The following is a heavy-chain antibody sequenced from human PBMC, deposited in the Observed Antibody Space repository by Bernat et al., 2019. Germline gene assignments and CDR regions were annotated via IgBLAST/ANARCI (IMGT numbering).Heavy chain of an antibody. D-gene: IGHD2-15*01. Sequence: QVQLVESGGGVVQPGRSLRLSCAASGFTFSCYGMHWVRQAPGKGLEWVAVISYDGSNKYYADSVKGRFTISRDNSKNTLYLQMNSLRAEDTAVYYCAKDLVVGWNYYYGMDVWGQGTTVTVSS. J-gene: IGHJ6*02. CDR3: AKDLVVGWNYYYGMDV. V-gene: IGHV3-30*18. CDR2: ISYDGSNK. CDR1: GFTFSCYG.